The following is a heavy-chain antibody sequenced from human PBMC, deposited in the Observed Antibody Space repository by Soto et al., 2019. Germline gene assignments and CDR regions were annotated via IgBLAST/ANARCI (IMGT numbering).Heavy chain of an antibody. J-gene: IGHJ6*02. CDR2: IRGSGGST. CDR3: AKDQKVVRYFDSTPYDYGRDV. D-gene: IGHD3-9*01. V-gene: IGHV3-23*01. CDR1: GFTFSSYA. Sequence: EVQLLESGGGLVQPGGSLRLSCAASGFTFSSYAMSWVRQAPGTGLEWVSAIRGSGGSTYYADSVKGRFTISRDNSKNTLYLQMNSLRAEDTAVYYCAKDQKVVRYFDSTPYDYGRDVWGQGTTVTVSS.